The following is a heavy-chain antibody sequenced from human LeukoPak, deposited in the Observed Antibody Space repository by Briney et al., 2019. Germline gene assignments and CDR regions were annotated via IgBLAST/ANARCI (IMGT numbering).Heavy chain of an antibody. CDR1: GFTFSSYG. Sequence: GGSLRLSCAASGFTFSSYGMHWVRQAPGKGLEWVAFIRYDGSNKYYADSVKGRFTISRDNSKNTPYLQMNSLRAEDTAVYYCAKVVGVYFDYWGQGTLVTVSS. D-gene: IGHD3-16*01. V-gene: IGHV3-30*02. CDR3: AKVVGVYFDY. CDR2: IRYDGSNK. J-gene: IGHJ4*02.